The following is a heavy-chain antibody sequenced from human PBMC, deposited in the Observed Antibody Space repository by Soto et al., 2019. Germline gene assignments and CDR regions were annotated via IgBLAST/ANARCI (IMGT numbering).Heavy chain of an antibody. D-gene: IGHD2-2*01. V-gene: IGHV1-69*13. CDR2: IIPIFGTA. CDR3: ARGEDIVVVPAATYYYYYGMDV. J-gene: IGHJ6*02. CDR1: GGTFSSYA. Sequence: SVKVSCKASGGTFSSYAISWVRQAPGQGLEWMEGIIPIFGTANYAQKFQGRVTITADESTSTAYMELSSLRSEDTAVYYCARGEDIVVVPAATYYYYYGMDVWGQGTTVTVSS.